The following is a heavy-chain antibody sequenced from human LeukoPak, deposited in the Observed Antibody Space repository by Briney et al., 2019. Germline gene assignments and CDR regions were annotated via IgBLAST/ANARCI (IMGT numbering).Heavy chain of an antibody. CDR3: AVWAFDYYGSGSYWPEPHDYYYYGMDV. Sequence: SVKVSCKASGGTFSSSAISWVRQAPGQGLEWMGGIILIFGTANYAQKFQGRVTITADKSTSTAYMELSSLRSEDTAVYYCAVWAFDYYGSGSYWPEPHDYYYYGMDVWGKGTTFTVSS. V-gene: IGHV1-69*06. J-gene: IGHJ6*04. CDR2: IILIFGTA. D-gene: IGHD3-10*01. CDR1: GGTFSSSA.